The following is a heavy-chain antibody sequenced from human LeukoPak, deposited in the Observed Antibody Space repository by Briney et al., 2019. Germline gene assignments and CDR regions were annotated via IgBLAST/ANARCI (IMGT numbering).Heavy chain of an antibody. Sequence: ASVKVSCKASGYTFTSYGISWVRQAPGQGLEWMGWISPYNGNTNYAPKLQGRVTMTTDTATSTAYMEQTSLTSDDTAVYYCARDRQCGYWGQGTLVTVSS. D-gene: IGHD2-21*01. CDR3: ARDRQCGY. J-gene: IGHJ4*02. CDR2: ISPYNGNT. V-gene: IGHV1-18*01. CDR1: GYTFTSYG.